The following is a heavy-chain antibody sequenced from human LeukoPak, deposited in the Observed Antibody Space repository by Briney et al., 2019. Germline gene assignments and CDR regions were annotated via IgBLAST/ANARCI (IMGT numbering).Heavy chain of an antibody. CDR2: FDPEDGET. CDR3: VGSTKPYYYYYMDV. Sequence: ASVKVSCKVSGYTLTKLSMHWVRQAPGKGLEWMGGFDPEDGETIYAQKFQGRVTMTADTSTDTAYMELSSLRSEDTAVYYCVGSTKPYYYYYMDVWGKGTTVTVSS. CDR1: GYTLTKLS. J-gene: IGHJ6*03. D-gene: IGHD2-8*01. V-gene: IGHV1-24*01.